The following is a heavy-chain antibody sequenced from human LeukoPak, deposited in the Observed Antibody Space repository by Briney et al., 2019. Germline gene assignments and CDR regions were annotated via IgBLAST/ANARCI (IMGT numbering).Heavy chain of an antibody. D-gene: IGHD1-14*01. V-gene: IGHV3-33*01. J-gene: IGHJ6*02. CDR2: IWYDGSNK. CDR1: GFTFSSYG. CDR3: ARARKWATAAYYYGMDV. Sequence: GRSLRLSCAASGFTFSSYGMHWVRQAPGKGLEWVAVIWYDGSNKYYADSVKGRFTISRDNSKNTLYLQMNSLRAEDTAVYYCARARKWATAAYYYGMDVWGQGTTVTVSS.